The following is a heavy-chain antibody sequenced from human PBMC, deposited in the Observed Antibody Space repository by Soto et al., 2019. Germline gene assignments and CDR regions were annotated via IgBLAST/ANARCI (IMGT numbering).Heavy chain of an antibody. CDR3: ARDTKWELLNAVYYYYYYGMDV. J-gene: IGHJ6*02. Sequence: PGGSLRLSCAASGFTFSSYSMNWVRQAPGTGQERVSSISSSSYIYYADSVKGRFTISRDNAKNSLYLQMNSLRAEDTAVYYCARDTKWELLNAVYYYYYYGMDVWGQGTTVTVSS. CDR2: ISSSSYI. CDR1: GFTFSSYS. D-gene: IGHD1-26*01. V-gene: IGHV3-21*01.